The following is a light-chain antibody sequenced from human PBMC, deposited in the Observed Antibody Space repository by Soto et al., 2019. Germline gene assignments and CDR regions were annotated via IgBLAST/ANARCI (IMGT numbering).Light chain of an antibody. V-gene: IGKV3-15*01. CDR2: FAS. Sequence: EIVMTQSPATLSVSPGEKATLSCRASQTVSNNLAWYQQKPGQAPRLLIYFASTRATGIPGRFSGSGSGTEFTLTISSLQSEDFAVYYCQQYNQWPLTFGGGTKAETK. CDR1: QTVSNN. CDR3: QQYNQWPLT. J-gene: IGKJ4*01.